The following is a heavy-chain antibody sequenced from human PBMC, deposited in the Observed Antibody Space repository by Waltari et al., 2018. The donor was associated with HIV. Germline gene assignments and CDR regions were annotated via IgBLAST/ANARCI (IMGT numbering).Heavy chain of an antibody. D-gene: IGHD3-9*01. V-gene: IGHV1-18*01. CDR3: ARDLGYDILSGH. Sequence: QVQLVQSGAEVKKPGASVKVSCKASGYTFTSYGISWVRQAPGQGLEWMGCISSYKSDPNEAQKRQRRVTLTTDTSTSTAYTGLMSLRSDDTACYYCARDLGYDILSGHWSQGTLVTDSS. J-gene: IGHJ4*02. CDR1: GYTFTSYG. CDR2: ISSYKSDP.